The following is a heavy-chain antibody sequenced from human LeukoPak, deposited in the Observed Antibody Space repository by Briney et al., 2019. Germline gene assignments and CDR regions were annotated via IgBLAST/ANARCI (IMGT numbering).Heavy chain of an antibody. CDR3: ARRSAAKDAFDI. CDR2: ISYDGSST. D-gene: IGHD6-25*01. V-gene: IGHV3-74*01. J-gene: IGHJ3*02. CDR1: GFIFSKYC. Sequence: GGSLRLSCAASGFIFSKYCMHWVRHAPGKGLVWVSRISYDGSSTNYADSVKGRFTISRDHAKNTLYLQMNSLRAEDTAVYYCARRSAAKDAFDIWGQGTMVTVSS.